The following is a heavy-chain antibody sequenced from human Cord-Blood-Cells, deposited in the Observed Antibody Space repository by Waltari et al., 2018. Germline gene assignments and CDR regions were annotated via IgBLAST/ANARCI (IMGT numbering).Heavy chain of an antibody. CDR2: IYYSGST. V-gene: IGHV4-39*01. CDR3: ARQYSGSSHDAFDI. CDR1: GGSLSSSSYY. J-gene: IGHJ3*02. Sequence: QLQLQESGTGLVKPSETLSLTCTVSGGSLSSSSYYWGWIRQPPGKGLEWIGSIYYSGSTYYNPSLKSRVTISVDTSKNQFSLKLSSVTAADTAVYYCARQYSGSSHDAFDIWGQGTMVTVSS. D-gene: IGHD1-26*01.